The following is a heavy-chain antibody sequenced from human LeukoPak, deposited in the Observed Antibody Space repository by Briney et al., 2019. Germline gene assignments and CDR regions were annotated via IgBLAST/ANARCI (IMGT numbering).Heavy chain of an antibody. V-gene: IGHV4-59*01. Sequence: SETLPLTCSVSGDSISSYYWSWIRQPPGKGLEWLGHINDRGSTDYNSSLEGRVTISVDTFNNRFSLKLNSVIAADTAVYYCARDSRCGSGCTADGMDEWYEGTMDVWGRGITVIVSS. CDR2: INDRGST. CDR3: ARDSRCGSGCTADGMDEWYEGTMDV. J-gene: IGHJ6*02. D-gene: IGHD6-25*01. CDR1: GDSISSYY.